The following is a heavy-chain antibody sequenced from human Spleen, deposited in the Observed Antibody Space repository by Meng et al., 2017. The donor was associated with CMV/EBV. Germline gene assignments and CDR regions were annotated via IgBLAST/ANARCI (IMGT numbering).Heavy chain of an antibody. CDR1: GGSVSSGTYY. D-gene: IGHD3-22*01. CDR2: IFYSGST. V-gene: IGHV4-61*01. CDR3: ARDRHYYDKGGFDP. J-gene: IGHJ5*02. Sequence: SGGSVSSGTYYWSWIRQPPGKGLEWIGYIFYSGSTTYNPSLKSRVTISVDTSRNQFSLELSSVTAADTAVYYCARDRHYYDKGGFDPWGQGTLVTVSS.